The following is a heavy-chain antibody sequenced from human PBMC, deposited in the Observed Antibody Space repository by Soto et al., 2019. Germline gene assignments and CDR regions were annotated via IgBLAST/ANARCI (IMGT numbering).Heavy chain of an antibody. D-gene: IGHD2-21*02. CDR2: INHSGST. Sequence: SETLSLTCAVYGGSFSGYYWSWIRQPPGKGLEWIGEINHSGSTNYNPSLKSRVTISVDTSKNQFSLKLSSVTAADTAVYYCARALPGVTAILVAFDIWGQGTMVTVSS. V-gene: IGHV4-34*01. CDR1: GGSFSGYY. CDR3: ARALPGVTAILVAFDI. J-gene: IGHJ3*02.